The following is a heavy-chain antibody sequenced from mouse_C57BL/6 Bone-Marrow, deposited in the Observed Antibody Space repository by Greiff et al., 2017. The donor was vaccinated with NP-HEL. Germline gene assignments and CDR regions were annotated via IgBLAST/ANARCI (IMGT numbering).Heavy chain of an antibody. CDR1: GYTFTSYG. J-gene: IGHJ3*01. D-gene: IGHD3-1*01. Sequence: QVQLKESGAELARPGASVKLSCKASGYTFTSYGISWVKQRTGQGLEWIGEIYPRSGNTYYNEKFKGKATLTADKSSSTAYMELRSLTSEDSAVYFCARRIGAWFAYWGQGTLVTVSA. V-gene: IGHV1-81*01. CDR3: ARRIGAWFAY. CDR2: IYPRSGNT.